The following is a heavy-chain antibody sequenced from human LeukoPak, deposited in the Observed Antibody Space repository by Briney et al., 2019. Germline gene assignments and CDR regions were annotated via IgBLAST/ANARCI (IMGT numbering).Heavy chain of an antibody. J-gene: IGHJ4*02. CDR3: ARGTTPTSY. Sequence: PSETLSLTCTVSGDSLSSFYWSWIRQPPGKGLEWIGYIYYSGSTNYNPSLKSRVTISINTSKNQFSLNLTSVTAADTAVYFCARGTTPTSYWGQGALVTVSS. D-gene: IGHD1-1*01. CDR2: IYYSGST. V-gene: IGHV4-59*01. CDR1: GDSLSSFY.